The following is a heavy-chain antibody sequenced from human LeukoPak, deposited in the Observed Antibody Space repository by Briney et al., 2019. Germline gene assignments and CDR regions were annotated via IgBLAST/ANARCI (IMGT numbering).Heavy chain of an antibody. CDR2: IWYDGSNK. D-gene: IGHD2-2*01. V-gene: IGHV3-33*01. J-gene: IGHJ6*03. Sequence: GGSLRLSCAASGFTFSSYVMHWVRQAPGKGLEWVAVIWYDGSNKYYADSVKGRFTISRDNSKNTLYLQMNSLRAEDTAVYYCARDLRDEEYQAQGYMDVWGKGTTVTVSS. CDR3: ARDLRDEEYQAQGYMDV. CDR1: GFTFSSYV.